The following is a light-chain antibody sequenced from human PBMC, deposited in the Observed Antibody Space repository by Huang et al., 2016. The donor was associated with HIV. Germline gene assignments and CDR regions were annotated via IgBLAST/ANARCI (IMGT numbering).Light chain of an antibody. CDR1: QSVSSNY. Sequence: EIVLTQSPGTLSLSPGERGTLSCRASQSVSSNYLAWYQQKPGQAPRLLIYGASSRVTGIPDRFSGSGSGADFTLTISRLEPEDFAVYYCQQYGSSRTFGQGTKVEIK. J-gene: IGKJ1*01. V-gene: IGKV3-20*01. CDR3: QQYGSSRT. CDR2: GAS.